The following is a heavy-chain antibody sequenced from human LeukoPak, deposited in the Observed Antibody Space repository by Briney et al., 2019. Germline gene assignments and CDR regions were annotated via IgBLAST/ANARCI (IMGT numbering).Heavy chain of an antibody. CDR3: ARDGYNWNDEAADYYYGMDV. Sequence: PSETLSLTCTVSGGSISSSSYYWSWIRQPAGKGLEWIGRIYTSGSTNYNPSLKSRVTMSVDTSKNQFSLKLSSVTAADTAVYYCARDGYNWNDEAADYYYGMDVWAKGPRSPSP. J-gene: IGHJ6*02. D-gene: IGHD1-1*01. V-gene: IGHV4-61*02. CDR2: IYTSGST. CDR1: GGSISSSSYY.